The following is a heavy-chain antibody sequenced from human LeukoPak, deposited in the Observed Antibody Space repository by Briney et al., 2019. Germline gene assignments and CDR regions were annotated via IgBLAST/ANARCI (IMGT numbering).Heavy chain of an antibody. CDR2: ISSSSSYI. V-gene: IGHV3-21*01. J-gene: IGHJ4*02. CDR1: GFTFSSYS. Sequence: GGSLRLSCAASGFTFSSYSMNWVRQAPGKGLEWVSSISSSSSYIYYADSEKGRFTISRDNAKNSLYLQMNSLRAEDTAVYYCARAPGGDSYYFDYWGQGTLDTVSS. CDR3: ARAPGGDSYYFDY. D-gene: IGHD2-21*02.